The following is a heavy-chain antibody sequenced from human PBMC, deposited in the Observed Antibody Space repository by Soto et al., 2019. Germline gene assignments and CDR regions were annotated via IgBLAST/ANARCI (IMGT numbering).Heavy chain of an antibody. CDR3: ARDGDANSGFGKDY. CDR2: IWPDGGNK. CDR1: GFTFSDYG. D-gene: IGHD3-16*01. Sequence: PGGSLRLSCAASGFTFSDYGMHWVRQAPGKGLQWVAFIWPDGGNKYYAESVKGRSTISRDNSKNSVYLQMNYVRDEDTAVYYCARDGDANSGFGKDYWGQGTLVTVSS. V-gene: IGHV3-33*01. J-gene: IGHJ4*02.